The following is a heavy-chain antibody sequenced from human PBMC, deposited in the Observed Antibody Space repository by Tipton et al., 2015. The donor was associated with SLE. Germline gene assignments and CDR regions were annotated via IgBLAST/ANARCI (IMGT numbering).Heavy chain of an antibody. D-gene: IGHD3-10*01. CDR2: IYYSGSTNYSGST. CDR3: ARGGVLGFHPSAFDI. V-gene: IGHV4-59*01. J-gene: IGHJ3*02. Sequence: LRLSCTVSGGSINSYYWSWIRQPPGKGLEWIGYIYYSGSTNYSGSTNYNPSLKSRVTISLDTSKNQFSLKLSSVTAADTAVYYCARGGVLGFHPSAFDIWGQGTMVTVSS. CDR1: GGSINSYY.